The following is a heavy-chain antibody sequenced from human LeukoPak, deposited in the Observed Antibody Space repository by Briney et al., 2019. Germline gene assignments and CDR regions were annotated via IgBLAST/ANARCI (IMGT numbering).Heavy chain of an antibody. CDR2: IYHSGST. V-gene: IGHV4-38-2*01. Sequence: PSETLSLTCAVSGYSISSGYYWGWIRQPPGKRLEWIGSIYHSGSTYYNPSLKSRVTISVDTSKMQFSLKLSSVTAADTAVYYCASRTMGTKSIDYWGQGTLVTVSS. J-gene: IGHJ4*02. CDR3: ASRTMGTKSIDY. CDR1: GYSISSGYY. D-gene: IGHD1-7*01.